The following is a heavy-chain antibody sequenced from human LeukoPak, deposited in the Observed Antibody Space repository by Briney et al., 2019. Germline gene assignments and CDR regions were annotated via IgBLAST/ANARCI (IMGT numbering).Heavy chain of an antibody. CDR1: GLTLHNTW. D-gene: IGHD2/OR15-2a*01. V-gene: IGHV3-74*01. J-gene: IGHJ3*01. CDR2: IISDGITT. CDR3: AADGEYAFLV. Sequence: GGSLRLSCAASGLTLHNTWMHWIRQAPGKGLVWVSRIISDGITTTYADSVKGRFTISRDNAKNTLYLQMNSLRADDTAVYYCAADGEYAFLVWGQGTMVTVSS.